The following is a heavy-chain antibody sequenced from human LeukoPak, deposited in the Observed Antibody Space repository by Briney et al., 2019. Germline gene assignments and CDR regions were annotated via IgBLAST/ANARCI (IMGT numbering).Heavy chain of an antibody. Sequence: GGSLRLSCAASGFTFSSYSMNWVRQAPGKGLEWVSSISSSSSYIYYADSVKGRFTISRDNSKNTLYLQMNSLRAEDTAVHYCARDRVGATTNFDYWGQGTLVTVSS. D-gene: IGHD1-26*01. CDR3: ARDRVGATTNFDY. J-gene: IGHJ4*02. CDR2: ISSSSSYI. CDR1: GFTFSSYS. V-gene: IGHV3-21*04.